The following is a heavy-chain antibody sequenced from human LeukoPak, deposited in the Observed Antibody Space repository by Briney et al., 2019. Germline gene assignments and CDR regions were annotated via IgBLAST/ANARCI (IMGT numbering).Heavy chain of an antibody. CDR2: NSGSGGST. D-gene: IGHD2-21*02. CDR3: AKRGLGDREAFDI. Sequence: GGSLSLSCAASGFPFNTYAMSWVRQAPGKGLEWVSSNSGSGGSTYYADSVEGRFTISRDNSKNTLYLQMNSLRAEDTAVYYCAKRGLGDREAFDIWGQGTMVTVSS. CDR1: GFPFNTYA. V-gene: IGHV3-23*01. J-gene: IGHJ3*02.